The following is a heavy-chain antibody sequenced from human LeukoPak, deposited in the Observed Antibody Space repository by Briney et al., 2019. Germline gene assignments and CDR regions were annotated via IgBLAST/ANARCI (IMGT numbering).Heavy chain of an antibody. V-gene: IGHV3-11*01. CDR1: GFTLSDYY. J-gene: IGHJ4*02. CDR2: SSSSGSTI. Sequence: GGSLRLSCAASGFTLSDYYMSWIRQAPGKGLEWVSYSSSSGSTIYYADSVKGRFAISRDNAKNSLYLQMNSLRAEDTAVYCCARRRDFIDYWGQGTLVTVSS. D-gene: IGHD3/OR15-3a*01. CDR3: ARRRDFIDY.